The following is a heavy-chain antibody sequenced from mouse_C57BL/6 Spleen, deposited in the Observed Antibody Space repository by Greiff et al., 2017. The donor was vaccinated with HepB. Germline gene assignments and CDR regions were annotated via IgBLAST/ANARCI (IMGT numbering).Heavy chain of an antibody. V-gene: IGHV1-52*01. J-gene: IGHJ1*03. D-gene: IGHD1-1*01. CDR3: ARSGGTTVVAHWYVDV. CDR2: IDPSDSET. Sequence: QVQLQQPGAELVRPGSSVKLSCKASGYTFTSYWMHWVKQRPIQGLEWIGNIDPSDSETHYNQKFKDKATLTVDKSSSTAYMQLSSLTSEDSAVYYCARSGGTTVVAHWYVDVWGTGTTVTVSS. CDR1: GYTFTSYW.